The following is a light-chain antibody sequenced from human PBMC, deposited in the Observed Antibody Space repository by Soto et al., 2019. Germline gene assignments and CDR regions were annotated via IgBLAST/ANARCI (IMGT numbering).Light chain of an antibody. CDR1: SSNIGAGYV. CDR2: DNT. CDR3: QSFDSSLSAWV. Sequence: QSVLTQPPSVSGAPGQRVTISCTGSSSNIGAGYVVHWYQQLPGTAPKLLIYDNTNQPSGVPDRFSGSKSGTSAALAITGLQAEDEADYCSQSFDSSLSAWVFGGGTKVTVL. V-gene: IGLV1-40*01. J-gene: IGLJ3*02.